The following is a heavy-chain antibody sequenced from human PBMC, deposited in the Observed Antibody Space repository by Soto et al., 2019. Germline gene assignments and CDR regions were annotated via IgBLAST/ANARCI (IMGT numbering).Heavy chain of an antibody. CDR3: TRQSETYYDSSGYYFDY. Sequence: PGESLKISCKGSGYSFTNSWINWVRQMPGKGLEWMGRIDPRGSYANYSPSFQGHVTISADKSISTAYLQWSSLKASDTAMYYCTRQSETYYDSSGYYFDYWGQGTLVTVSS. V-gene: IGHV5-10-1*01. CDR1: GYSFTNSW. D-gene: IGHD3-22*01. J-gene: IGHJ4*02. CDR2: IDPRGSYA.